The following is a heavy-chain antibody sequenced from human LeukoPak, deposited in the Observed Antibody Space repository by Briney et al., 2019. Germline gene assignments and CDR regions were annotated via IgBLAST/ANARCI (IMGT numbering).Heavy chain of an antibody. CDR3: ATHLAYCPTESCSFFDY. Sequence: GGSLRLSCAASGFTFSNTAMSRVRRAPGKGLEWVSAISASGDGTFYTDSVKGRFTVSRDNSKNMLYLQMNSLRGDDTAVYYCATHLAYCPTESCSFFDYWGQGALVTVSS. D-gene: IGHD2-21*01. V-gene: IGHV3-23*01. CDR1: GFTFSNTA. J-gene: IGHJ4*02. CDR2: ISASGDGT.